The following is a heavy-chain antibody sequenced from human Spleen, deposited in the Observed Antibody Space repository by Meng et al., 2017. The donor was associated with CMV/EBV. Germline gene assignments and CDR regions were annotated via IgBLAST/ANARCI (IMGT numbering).Heavy chain of an antibody. CDR1: GYTFTSYD. CDR3: AREDKTPHPRTSRGFDY. CDR2: MNPNSGNT. Sequence: ASVKVSCKASGYTFTSYDINWVRQATGQGLEWMGWMNPNSGNTGYAQKFQGRVTMTRDTSTTTVYMELSSLRSEDTAVYYCAREDKTPHPRTSRGFDYWGQGTLVTVSS. V-gene: IGHV1-8*01. J-gene: IGHJ4*02.